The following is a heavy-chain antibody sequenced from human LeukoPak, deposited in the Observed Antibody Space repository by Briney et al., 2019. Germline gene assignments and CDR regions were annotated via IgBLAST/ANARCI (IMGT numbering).Heavy chain of an antibody. V-gene: IGHV1-2*04. J-gene: IGHJ5*02. CDR2: INPNSGGT. D-gene: IGHD6-13*01. CDR3: ARESYIAAAGRSSPLDP. CDR1: GYTFTGYY. Sequence: AASVKVSCKASGYTFTGYYMHWVRQAPGQGLEWMGWINPNSGGTNYAQKFQGWVTMTRDTSISTAYMELSRLRSDDTAVYYCARESYIAAAGRSSPLDPWGQGTLVTVSS.